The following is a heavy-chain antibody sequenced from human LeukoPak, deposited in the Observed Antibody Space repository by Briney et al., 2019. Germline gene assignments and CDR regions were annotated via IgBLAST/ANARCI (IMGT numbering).Heavy chain of an antibody. CDR1: GGSISSYY. V-gene: IGHV4-59*01. D-gene: IGHD2-2*01. CDR3: ARDLEYQLFHWYFDL. Sequence: SETLSLTCTVSGGSISSYYWSWIRQPPGKGLEWIGYIYYSGSTNYNPSLKSRVTISVDTSKNQFSLKLSSVTAADTAVYYCARDLEYQLFHWYFDLWGRGTLVTVSS. J-gene: IGHJ2*01. CDR2: IYYSGST.